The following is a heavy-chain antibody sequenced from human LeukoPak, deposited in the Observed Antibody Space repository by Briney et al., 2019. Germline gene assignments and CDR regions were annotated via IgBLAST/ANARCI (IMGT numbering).Heavy chain of an antibody. Sequence: ASVKVSCKVSGYTLTELSMHWVRQAPGKGLEWMGGFDPEDGETIYAQKFQGRVTMTEDTSTDTAYMELSSLRSEDTAVYYCARIPVLTNKSWYEPDPYYFDYWGQGTLVTVSS. CDR2: FDPEDGET. J-gene: IGHJ4*02. CDR3: ARIPVLTNKSWYEPDPYYFDY. CDR1: GYTLTELS. V-gene: IGHV1-24*01. D-gene: IGHD6-13*01.